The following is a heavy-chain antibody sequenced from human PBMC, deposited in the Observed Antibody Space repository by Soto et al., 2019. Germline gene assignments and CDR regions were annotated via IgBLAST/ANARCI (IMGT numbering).Heavy chain of an antibody. J-gene: IGHJ4*02. V-gene: IGHV3-30*18. Sequence: GGSLRLSCAASGFTFSSYGMHWVRQATGKGLEWVAVISYDGSNKYYADSVKGRFTISRDNSKNTLYLQMNSLRAEDMAVYYCAKGGSYVDYWGQGTLVTSPQ. CDR2: ISYDGSNK. D-gene: IGHD3-16*01. CDR1: GFTFSSYG. CDR3: AKGGSYVDY.